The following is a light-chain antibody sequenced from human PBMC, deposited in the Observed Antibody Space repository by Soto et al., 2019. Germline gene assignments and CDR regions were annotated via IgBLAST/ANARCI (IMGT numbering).Light chain of an antibody. CDR3: QQYACPHQT. J-gene: IGKJ2*01. CDR2: GAS. V-gene: IGKV3-15*01. CDR1: QSIMFS. Sequence: EIVMTLSPATLSVSSGERATLSCRASQSIMFSLAWYQQKPGQAPSLLISGASTRATGIPARFSGSGSGKEFTLTISRLEPEDFAVYYSQQYACPHQTYGQGSKGDIK.